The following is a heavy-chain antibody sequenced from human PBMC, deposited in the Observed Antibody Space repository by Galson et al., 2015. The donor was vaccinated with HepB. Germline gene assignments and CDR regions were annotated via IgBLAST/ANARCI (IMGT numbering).Heavy chain of an antibody. D-gene: IGHD3-22*01. CDR1: GFTFSNYS. J-gene: IGHJ3*02. Sequence: SLRLSCAASGFTFSNYSMNWVRQAPGKGLEWVSSISSSSSYIYYADSVKGRFTISRDNAKNSLYLQMNSLRAEDTAVYYCARDLMDYYDSSGYYYANRKVGAFDIWGQGTMVTVSS. V-gene: IGHV3-21*01. CDR3: ARDLMDYYDSSGYYYANRKVGAFDI. CDR2: ISSSSSYI.